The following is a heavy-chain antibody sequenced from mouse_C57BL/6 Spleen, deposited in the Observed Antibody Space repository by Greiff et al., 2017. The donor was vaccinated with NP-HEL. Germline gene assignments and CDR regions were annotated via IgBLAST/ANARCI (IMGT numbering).Heavy chain of an antibody. J-gene: IGHJ2*01. V-gene: IGHV5-6*01. D-gene: IGHD1-1*01. CDR2: ISSGGSYT. CDR1: GFTFSSYG. Sequence: EVQVVESGGDLVKPGGSLKLSCAASGFTFSSYGMSWVRQTPDKRLEWVATISSGGSYTYYPDSVKGRFTISRDNAKNTLYLQMSSLKSEDTAMYYCARHRFTTVVANYFDYWGQGTTLTVSS. CDR3: ARHRFTTVVANYFDY.